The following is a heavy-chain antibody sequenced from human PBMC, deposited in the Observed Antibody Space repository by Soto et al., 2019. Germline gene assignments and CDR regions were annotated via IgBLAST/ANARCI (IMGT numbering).Heavy chain of an antibody. CDR2: ISGHNGNT. CDR1: GYTFNEFG. J-gene: IGHJ4*02. D-gene: IGHD5-18*01. Sequence: HLVQPGNEVRKPGASVRVSCKASGYTFNEFGITWVRQAPGQGLQWVGRISGHNGNTEYALNFRGRVTLTTDTSTNTAYMDLTSLTRDDPAVYYCASDVGYSQADYFDDWGQGTLVTVSS. V-gene: IGHV1-18*01. CDR3: ASDVGYSQADYFDD.